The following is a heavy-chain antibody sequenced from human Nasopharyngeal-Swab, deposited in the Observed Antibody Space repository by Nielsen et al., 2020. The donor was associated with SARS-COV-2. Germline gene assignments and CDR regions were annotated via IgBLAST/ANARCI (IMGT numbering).Heavy chain of an antibody. Sequence: GESLKISCAASGFTFSSYWMHWVCQAPGKGLVWVSRINSDGSSTSYADSVKGRFTISRDNAKNTLYLQMNSLRAEDTAVYYCARSLILQRDAFDIWGQGTMVTVSS. CDR3: ARSLILQRDAFDI. D-gene: IGHD1-1*01. CDR2: INSDGSST. CDR1: GFTFSSYW. J-gene: IGHJ3*02. V-gene: IGHV3-74*01.